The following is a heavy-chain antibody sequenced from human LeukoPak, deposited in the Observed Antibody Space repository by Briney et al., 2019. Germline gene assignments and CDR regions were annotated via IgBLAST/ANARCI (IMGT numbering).Heavy chain of an antibody. CDR2: RSYDGANK. J-gene: IGHJ6*01. Sequence: GGSLRLSCAASGFTFSSYAMHWVRQAPGKGLEWVAVRSYDGANKHYADSVKGRFTISRDNSKNTLYLEMNSLRAEDTAVYYCARDQAVSGSNYYYGVDVWVKGPRSPSPQ. V-gene: IGHV3-30*04. CDR1: GFTFSSYA. D-gene: IGHD6-19*01. CDR3: ARDQAVSGSNYYYGVDV.